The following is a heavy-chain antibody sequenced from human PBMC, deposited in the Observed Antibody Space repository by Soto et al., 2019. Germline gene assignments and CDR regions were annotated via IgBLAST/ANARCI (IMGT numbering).Heavy chain of an antibody. D-gene: IGHD3-3*01. J-gene: IGHJ5*02. CDR3: AREALDYDFWSGPGFDP. Sequence: QVPLVQSGAEVKKPGASVKVSCKASGYTFTGYYMHWVRQAPGQGLEWMGWINPNSGGTNYAQKFQGWVTMTRDTSISTAYMELSRLRSDDTAVYYCAREALDYDFWSGPGFDPWGQGTLVTVSS. CDR1: GYTFTGYY. V-gene: IGHV1-2*04. CDR2: INPNSGGT.